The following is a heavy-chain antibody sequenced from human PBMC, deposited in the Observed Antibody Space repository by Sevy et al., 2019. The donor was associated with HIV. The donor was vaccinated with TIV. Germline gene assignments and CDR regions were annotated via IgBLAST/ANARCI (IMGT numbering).Heavy chain of an antibody. J-gene: IGHJ4*02. CDR1: GYTLTELS. CDR2: FDPEDGET. CDR3: ATDPRGYYDSSGYYLGYFDY. D-gene: IGHD3-22*01. V-gene: IGHV1-24*01. Sequence: ASVKVSCKVSGYTLTELSMHWVRQAPGKGLEWMGGFDPEDGETIYEQKFQGRVTMTENTSTDTAYMELSSLRSEDTAVYYCATDPRGYYDSSGYYLGYFDYWGQGTLVTVSS.